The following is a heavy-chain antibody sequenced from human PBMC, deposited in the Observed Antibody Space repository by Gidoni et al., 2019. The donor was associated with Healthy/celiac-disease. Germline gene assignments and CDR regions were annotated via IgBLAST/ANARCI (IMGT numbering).Heavy chain of an antibody. J-gene: IGHJ4*02. CDR3: TRDPSGYDWGVDY. V-gene: IGHV3-49*03. Sequence: EVQLVESGGGLVQPGRSLRLSCTASGFTFGDHAMSWFRQAPGKGLEWVGFIRSKAYGGTTEYAASVKGRFTISRDDSKSIAYLQMNSLKTENTAAYYCTRDPSGYDWGVDYWGQGTLVTVSS. CDR1: GFTFGDHA. D-gene: IGHD5-12*01. CDR2: IRSKAYGGTT.